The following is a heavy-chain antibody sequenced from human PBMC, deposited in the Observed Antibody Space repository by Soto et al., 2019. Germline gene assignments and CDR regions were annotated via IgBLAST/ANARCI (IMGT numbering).Heavy chain of an antibody. D-gene: IGHD5-18*01. CDR3: AREGVTPSYYYYYGMDV. CDR2: IYYSGST. J-gene: IGHJ6*02. Sequence: QVQLQESGPGLVKPSETLSLTCTVSGGSISSYYWSWIRQPPGKGLEWIGYIYYSGSTNYNPSLKSRVPISVDTSKNQFSLKLSSVTAADTAVYYCAREGVTPSYYYYYGMDVWGQGTTVTVSS. CDR1: GGSISSYY. V-gene: IGHV4-59*01.